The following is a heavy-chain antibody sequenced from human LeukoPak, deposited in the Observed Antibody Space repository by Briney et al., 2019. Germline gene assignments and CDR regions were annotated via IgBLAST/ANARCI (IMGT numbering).Heavy chain of an antibody. CDR3: ATYSSSSFDY. CDR2: INPNSGGT. D-gene: IGHD6-6*01. Sequence: GASVTVSCKASGYTFTGYYMHWVRQAPGQGLAWMGWINPNSGGTNYAQKFQGRVTMTRDTSISTAYMELSRLRSDDTAVHYCATYSSSSFDYWGQGTLVIVSS. V-gene: IGHV1-2*02. J-gene: IGHJ4*02. CDR1: GYTFTGYY.